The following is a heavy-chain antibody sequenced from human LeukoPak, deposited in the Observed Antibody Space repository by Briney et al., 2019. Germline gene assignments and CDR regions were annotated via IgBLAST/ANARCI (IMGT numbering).Heavy chain of an antibody. CDR2: ITPIFGTA. CDR3: ASETYYYDSSGHLDY. J-gene: IGHJ4*02. CDR1: GGTFSSYA. D-gene: IGHD3-22*01. V-gene: IGHV1-69*06. Sequence: GASVKVSWKASGGTFSSYAISWVRQAPGQGLEWMGGITPIFGTANYAQKFQGRVTITADKSTSTAYMELSSLRSEDTAVYYCASETYYYDSSGHLDYWGQGTLVTVSS.